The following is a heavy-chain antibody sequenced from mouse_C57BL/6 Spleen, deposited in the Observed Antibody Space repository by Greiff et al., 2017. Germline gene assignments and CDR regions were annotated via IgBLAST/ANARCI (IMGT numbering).Heavy chain of an antibody. CDR3: ARRDDYDEEGFDY. CDR2: IWSGGST. V-gene: IGHV2-2*01. CDR1: GFSLTSYG. D-gene: IGHD2-4*01. J-gene: IGHJ2*01. Sequence: VMLVESGPGLVQPSQSLSITCTVSGFSLTSYGVHWVRQSPGKGLEWLGVIWSGGSTDYNAAFISRLSISKDNSKSQVFFKMNSLQADDTAIYYCARRDDYDEEGFDYWGQGTTLTVSS.